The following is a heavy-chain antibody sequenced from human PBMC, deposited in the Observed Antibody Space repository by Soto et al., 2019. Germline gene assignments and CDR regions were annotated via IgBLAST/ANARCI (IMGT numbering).Heavy chain of an antibody. CDR3: IQSRCGGDCLQSYASHYYDGRYV. CDR2: IYWDDDK. J-gene: IGHJ6*04. Sequence: QITLKESGPTLVKPTQTLTLTCTFSGFSLSTSVVGVGWIRQPPGKALEWLALIYWDDDKRYSPSLRSRLTISKDTSKNQVVLTMTNMDPVDTATYYCIQSRCGGDCLQSYASHYYDGRYVWCKGTTVTVSS. D-gene: IGHD2-21*02. CDR1: GFSLSTSVVG. V-gene: IGHV2-5*02.